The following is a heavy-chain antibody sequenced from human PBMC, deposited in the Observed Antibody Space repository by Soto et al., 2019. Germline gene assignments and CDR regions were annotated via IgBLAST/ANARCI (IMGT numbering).Heavy chain of an antibody. CDR3: ARDPGYCSGGSCPLGYYYYGMDV. CDR2: INPNSGGT. CDR1: GYTFTGYY. D-gene: IGHD2-15*01. J-gene: IGHJ6*02. Sequence: ASVKVSCKASGYTFTGYYMHWVRQAPGQGLEWMGWINPNSGGTNYAQKLQGWVTMTRDTSISTAYMELSRLRSDDTAVYYCARDPGYCSGGSCPLGYYYYGMDVWGQGTTVTVSS. V-gene: IGHV1-2*04.